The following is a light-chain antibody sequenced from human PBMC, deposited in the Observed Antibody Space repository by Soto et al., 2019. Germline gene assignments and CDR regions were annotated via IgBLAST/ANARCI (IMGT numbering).Light chain of an antibody. CDR3: QQYENRPYT. CDR1: QDISKF. J-gene: IGKJ1*01. CDR2: DAS. V-gene: IGKV1-33*01. Sequence: DIQMTQSPSSLSASIGDRVSFTCQASQDISKFLNWYQHKPGQAPSLLIYDASKSQFGVPSRFSGSGSGTDFTFTISSLRPEDNATYYCQQYENRPYTFGQGTKV.